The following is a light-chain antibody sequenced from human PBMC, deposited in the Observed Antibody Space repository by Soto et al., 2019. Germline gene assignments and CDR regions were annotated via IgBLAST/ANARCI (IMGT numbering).Light chain of an antibody. CDR2: GAS. J-gene: IGKJ1*01. Sequence: IVMTQSPGTLSLSPGERATLSCRASQTVSSNLIAWYQQKPGQAPRLLIYGASSRSTGIPDRFSGSGSGADFTPANSRLEPEDCAVYYYEHDDNSRGTFGPGTEV. CDR3: EHDDNSRGT. V-gene: IGKV3-20*01. CDR1: QTVSSNL.